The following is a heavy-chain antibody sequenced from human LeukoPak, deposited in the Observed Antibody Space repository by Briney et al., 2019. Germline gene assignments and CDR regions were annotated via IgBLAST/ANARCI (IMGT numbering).Heavy chain of an antibody. CDR2: IYYSGST. D-gene: IGHD6-19*01. V-gene: IGHV4-59*08. J-gene: IGHJ4*02. Sequence: PSETLSLTCTVSGGSISSYYWSWIRQPPGKGLEWIGYIYYSGSTNYNPSPKSRVTVSVDTSKNQFSLKLSSVTAADTAVYYCARGIAVAGDFDYWGQGTLVTVSS. CDR3: ARGIAVAGDFDY. CDR1: GGSISSYY.